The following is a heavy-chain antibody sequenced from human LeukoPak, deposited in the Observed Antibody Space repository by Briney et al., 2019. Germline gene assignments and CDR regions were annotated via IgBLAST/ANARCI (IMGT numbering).Heavy chain of an antibody. Sequence: PGGSLRLSCAASGFTFSSYAMSWVRQAPGKGLEWVSTFSGSGGNTYYADSVKGRFTISRDNSKNTLYLQMNSLRAGDTAVYYCARAAYSSTWYSRYFDLWGRGTLVTVSS. V-gene: IGHV3-23*01. CDR3: ARAAYSSTWYSRYFDL. D-gene: IGHD6-13*01. CDR2: FSGSGGNT. J-gene: IGHJ2*01. CDR1: GFTFSSYA.